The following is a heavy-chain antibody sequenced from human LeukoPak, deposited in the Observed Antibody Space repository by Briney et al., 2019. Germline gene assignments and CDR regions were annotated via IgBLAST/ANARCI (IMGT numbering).Heavy chain of an antibody. CDR3: ARRPYGSGTFFGESSWFDP. J-gene: IGHJ5*02. D-gene: IGHD3-10*01. CDR1: GVSISSGDYY. Sequence: PSETLSLTCSVSGVSISSGDYYWTWIRQPPGKGLEWIGYIYDSEITYYNPSLKRRVTMSIETSKNQFSLNLSSVTAADTAVYYCARRPYGSGTFFGESSWFDPWGQGILVIVSS. V-gene: IGHV4-30-4*01. CDR2: IYDSEIT.